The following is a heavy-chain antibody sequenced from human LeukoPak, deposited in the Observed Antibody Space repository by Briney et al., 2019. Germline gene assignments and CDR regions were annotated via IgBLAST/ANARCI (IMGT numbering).Heavy chain of an antibody. D-gene: IGHD6-19*01. CDR3: ARDHAYSIAVAGTESNAFDI. J-gene: IGHJ3*02. CDR2: IIPIFGTA. Sequence: SVKVSCKASGGTFSSYAISWVRQAPGQGLEWMGGIIPIFGTANYAQKFQGRVTITTDESTNTAYMELSSLRSEDTAVYYCARDHAYSIAVAGTESNAFDIWGQGTMVTVSS. V-gene: IGHV1-69*05. CDR1: GGTFSSYA.